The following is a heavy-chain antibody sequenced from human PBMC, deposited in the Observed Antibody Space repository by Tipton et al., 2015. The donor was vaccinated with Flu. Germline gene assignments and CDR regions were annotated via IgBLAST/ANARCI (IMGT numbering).Heavy chain of an antibody. CDR2: IKQDGSEK. Sequence: GSLRLSCAASGFTFSSYWMNWVRQAPGKGLEWVASIKQDGSEKYYVDSVKGRFTISRDNAKNSLYLQMNSLRAEDTAVYYCAGQLGGGDCYWGQGTLVTVSS. D-gene: IGHD2-21*01. J-gene: IGHJ4*02. V-gene: IGHV3-7*03. CDR3: AGQLGGGDCY. CDR1: GFTFSSYW.